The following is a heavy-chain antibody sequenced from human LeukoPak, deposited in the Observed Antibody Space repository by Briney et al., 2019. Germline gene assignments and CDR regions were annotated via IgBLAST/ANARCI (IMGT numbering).Heavy chain of an antibody. CDR2: MSYSGNT. Sequence: SETPSLTCTVSGASITSQFWSWVRQPPGKRPEYLGYMSYSGNTNYNPSLKSRVTISLDTSKNQFSLKLSSLTAADTAVYYCARFSSGSNWFDAWSQGTLVTVSS. CDR1: GASITSQF. V-gene: IGHV4-59*11. CDR3: ARFSSGSNWFDA. J-gene: IGHJ5*02. D-gene: IGHD6-6*01.